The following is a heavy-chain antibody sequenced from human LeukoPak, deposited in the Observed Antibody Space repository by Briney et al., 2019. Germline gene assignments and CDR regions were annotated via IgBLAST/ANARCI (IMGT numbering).Heavy chain of an antibody. J-gene: IGHJ4*02. D-gene: IGHD3-3*02. Sequence: ASVKVSCKASGYTFISYALHWVRQAPGQSLEWMGWINTGNGIAKYSQNFQDRLTITRDTSASTGYMELSGLISEDTAIYYCARDSAFADYWGQGTLVTVSS. CDR3: ARDSAFADY. V-gene: IGHV1-3*04. CDR1: GYTFISYA. CDR2: INTGNGIA.